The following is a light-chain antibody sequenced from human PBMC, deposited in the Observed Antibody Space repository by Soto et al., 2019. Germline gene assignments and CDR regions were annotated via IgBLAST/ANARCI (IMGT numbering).Light chain of an antibody. CDR2: DAS. CDR3: QQRTNWPRVT. J-gene: IGKJ1*01. CDR1: QIVSSY. Sequence: EIVLTQSPATLSLSPGERATLSCRVSQIVSSYLAWYQQKPGQAPRLLIYDASNRATGIPARFSGSGSGTDFTLTISSLEPEDFAIYYCQQRTNWPRVTFGQGTKVDIK. V-gene: IGKV3-11*01.